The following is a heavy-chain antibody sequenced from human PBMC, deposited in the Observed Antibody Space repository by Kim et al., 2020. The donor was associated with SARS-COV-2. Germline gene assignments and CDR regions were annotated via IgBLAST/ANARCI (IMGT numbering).Heavy chain of an antibody. J-gene: IGHJ5*02. V-gene: IGHV4-59*08. D-gene: IGHD3-3*01. CDR2: IYYSGTT. CDR1: GGSIRSYF. CDR3: ARHQYNSNWNGIENWFDP. Sequence: SETLSLTCTVSGGSIRSYFWSWIRQAPGKGLEWIGYIYYSGTTNYSPSLKSRVTMSVDTSKNQFSLKLTSVTAADTAVYYCARHQYNSNWNGIENWFDPWGQGTLVSVYS.